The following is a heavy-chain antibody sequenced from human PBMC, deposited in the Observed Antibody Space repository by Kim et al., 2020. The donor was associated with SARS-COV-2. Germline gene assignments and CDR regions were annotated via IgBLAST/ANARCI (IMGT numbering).Heavy chain of an antibody. CDR2: I. V-gene: IGHV3-48*02. D-gene: IGHD1-26*01. Sequence: IYYAGCVRVRFTISRDNAKKSLYLQMNSLRDEETAVYYCVRDHMWAFDYWGQGILVTVSS. CDR3: VRDHMWAFDY. J-gene: IGHJ4*02.